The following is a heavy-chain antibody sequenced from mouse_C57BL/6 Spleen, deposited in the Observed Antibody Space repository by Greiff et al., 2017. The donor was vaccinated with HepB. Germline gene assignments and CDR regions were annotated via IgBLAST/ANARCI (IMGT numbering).Heavy chain of an antibody. V-gene: IGHV1-82*01. J-gene: IGHJ4*01. CDR2: IYPGDGDT. CDR1: GYAFSSSW. Sequence: VNVVESGPELVKPGASVKISCKASGYAFSSSWMNWVKQRPGKGLEWIGRIYPGDGDTNYNGKFKGKATLTADKSSSTAYMQLSSLTSEDSAVYFCARHITTVVATRAMDYWGQGTSVTVSS. CDR3: ARHITTVVATRAMDY. D-gene: IGHD1-1*01.